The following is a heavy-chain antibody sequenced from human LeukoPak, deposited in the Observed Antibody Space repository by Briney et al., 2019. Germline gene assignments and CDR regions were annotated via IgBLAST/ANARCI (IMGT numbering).Heavy chain of an antibody. Sequence: SETLSLTCAVSGGAFSNYFWTLIRQPPGKGLEWIAEINDSGSTNSNSSLRSRVAISLDTSKNQFSLRLTSVTAADTAVYYCARGQYCSTTTCYSARRYFDFWGQGTLVTVSS. CDR3: ARGQYCSTTTCYSARRYFDF. CDR2: INDSGST. CDR1: GGAFSNYF. J-gene: IGHJ4*02. D-gene: IGHD2-2*01. V-gene: IGHV4-34*01.